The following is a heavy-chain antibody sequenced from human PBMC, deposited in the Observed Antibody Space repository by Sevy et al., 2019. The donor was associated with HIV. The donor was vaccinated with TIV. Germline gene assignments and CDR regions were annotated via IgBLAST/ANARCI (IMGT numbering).Heavy chain of an antibody. CDR3: ARSGDYIWGSYRYYFDY. CDR1: GGSISSYY. V-gene: IGHV4-59*01. CDR2: IYYSGST. J-gene: IGHJ4*02. D-gene: IGHD3-16*02. Sequence: SETLSLTCTVSGGSISSYYWSWIRQPPGKGLEWIGYIYYSGSTNYNPSLKSRVTISVDTSKNQFSLKLSSVTAADTAVYYCARSGDYIWGSYRYYFDYWGQGTRSPSPQ.